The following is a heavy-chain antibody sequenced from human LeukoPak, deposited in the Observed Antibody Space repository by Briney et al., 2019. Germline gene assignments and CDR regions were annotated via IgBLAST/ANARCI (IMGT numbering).Heavy chain of an antibody. CDR2: IKQDGSEK. Sequence: GGSLRLSCAASGFTFSSYWMSWVRQAPGKGLEWVANIKQDGSEKYYVDSVKGRFTISRDNAKNSLYLQMNGLRAEDTAVYYCARDQVVVAATDYYYYGMDVWGKGTTVTVSS. CDR3: ARDQVVVAATDYYYYGMDV. V-gene: IGHV3-7*03. D-gene: IGHD2-15*01. J-gene: IGHJ6*04. CDR1: GFTFSSYW.